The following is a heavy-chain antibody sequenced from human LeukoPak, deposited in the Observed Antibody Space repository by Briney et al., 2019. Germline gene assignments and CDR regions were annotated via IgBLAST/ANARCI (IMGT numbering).Heavy chain of an antibody. CDR1: GFTFSSYA. CDR3: ARVSSGYCASWPNNCFDP. CDR2: IGISSNTI. Sequence: GGSLRLSCAASGFTFSSYAMSWVRQAPGKGLEWVSYIGISSNTIYYADSVKGRFTISRDSSKNAVYLQMNTLRAEDTAVYYCARVSSGYCASWPNNCFDPWGQGTLVTVSS. D-gene: IGHD2-8*02. V-gene: IGHV3-48*01. J-gene: IGHJ5*02.